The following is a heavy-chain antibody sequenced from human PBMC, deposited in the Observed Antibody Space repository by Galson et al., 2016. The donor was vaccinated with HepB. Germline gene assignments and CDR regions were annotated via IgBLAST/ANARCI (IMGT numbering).Heavy chain of an antibody. CDR2: IKEDGSER. CDR1: GFTFSNYW. Sequence: SLRLSCAASGFTFSNYWMIWVRQAPEKGLEWVAKIKEDGSERYSVDSVKGRFTIFRDNTKKSLYLQMNNLRAEDTAVYYCARIRSSPDWGDASDIWGPGTVVTVSS. D-gene: IGHD6-13*01. J-gene: IGHJ3*02. V-gene: IGHV3-7*01. CDR3: ARIRSSPDWGDASDI.